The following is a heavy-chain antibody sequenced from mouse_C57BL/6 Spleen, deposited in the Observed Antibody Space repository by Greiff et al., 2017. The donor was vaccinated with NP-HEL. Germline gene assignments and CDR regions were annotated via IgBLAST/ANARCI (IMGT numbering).Heavy chain of an antibody. Sequence: QVQLQQSGAELVRPGASVTLSCKASGYTFTDYEMHWVKQTPVHGLEWIGAIDPETGGTAYNQKFKGKAILTADKSSSTAYMELRSLTSEDSAVYYCTRWGLRYWYFDVWGTGTTVTVSS. J-gene: IGHJ1*03. V-gene: IGHV1-15*01. CDR3: TRWGLRYWYFDV. CDR1: GYTFTDYE. D-gene: IGHD2-2*01. CDR2: IDPETGGT.